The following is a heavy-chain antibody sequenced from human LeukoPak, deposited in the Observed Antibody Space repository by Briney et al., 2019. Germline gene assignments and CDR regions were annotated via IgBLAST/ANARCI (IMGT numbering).Heavy chain of an antibody. CDR1: GGSISSGGYY. CDR3: ARASRRITMVRGVIIKGEDYFDY. CDR2: IYHSGST. J-gene: IGHJ4*02. D-gene: IGHD3-10*01. Sequence: SQTLSLTCTVSGGSISSGGYYWSWIRQHPGKGLEWIGYIYHSGSTYYNPSLKSRVTISVDTSKDQLSLMLSSVTAADTAVYYCARASRRITMVRGVIIKGEDYFDYWGQGTLVTVSS. V-gene: IGHV4-31*03.